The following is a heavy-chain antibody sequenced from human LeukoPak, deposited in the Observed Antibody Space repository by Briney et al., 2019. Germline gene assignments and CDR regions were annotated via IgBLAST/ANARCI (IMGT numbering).Heavy chain of an antibody. J-gene: IGHJ4*02. Sequence: GRSLRLSCAASGFTFDDYAMHWVRQAPGKGLEWVSGISWNSGSIGYADSVKGRFTISRDNAKNSLYPQMNSLRAEDTALYYCAKDSYYYDSSGYYGNFDYWGQGTLVTVSS. CDR2: ISWNSGSI. CDR1: GFTFDDYA. V-gene: IGHV3-9*01. D-gene: IGHD3-22*01. CDR3: AKDSYYYDSSGYYGNFDY.